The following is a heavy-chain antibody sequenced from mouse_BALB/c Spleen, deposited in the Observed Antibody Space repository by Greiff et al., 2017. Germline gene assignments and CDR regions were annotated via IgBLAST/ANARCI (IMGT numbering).Heavy chain of an antibody. CDR1: GYTFTDYA. CDR2: ISTYYGDA. D-gene: IGHD1-1*01. V-gene: IGHV1S137*01. CDR3: ARSGSSYGNFDV. Sequence: VQLQQSGAELVRPGVSVKISCKGSGYTFTDYAMHWVKQSHAKSLEWMGVISTYYGDASYNQKFKGKATMTVDKSSSTAYMELARLTSEDSAIYYCARSGSSYGNFDVWGAGTTVTVSS. J-gene: IGHJ1*01.